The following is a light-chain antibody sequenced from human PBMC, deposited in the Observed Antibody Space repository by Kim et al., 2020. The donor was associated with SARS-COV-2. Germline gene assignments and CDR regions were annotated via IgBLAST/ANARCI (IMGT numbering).Light chain of an antibody. J-gene: IGKJ2*01. CDR3: QQYNNWHPLMYT. Sequence: EIVMTQSPATLSVFPGDRATLSCRASQSISRNLAWYQRKPGQSPRLLIYGASTRATGIPARFTGSGSGTEFTLTITSLQSEDFAVYYCQQYNNWHPLMYTFGQETKLEI. CDR1: QSISRN. V-gene: IGKV3-15*01. CDR2: GAS.